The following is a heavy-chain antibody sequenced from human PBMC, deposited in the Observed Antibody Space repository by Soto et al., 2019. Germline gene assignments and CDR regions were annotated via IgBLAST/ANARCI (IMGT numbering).Heavy chain of an antibody. J-gene: IGHJ5*02. CDR2: ISLNIATI. D-gene: IGHD1-26*01. V-gene: IGHV3-9*01. CDR3: AKDMGGGSCCLNWFDP. CDR1: GFTFHDYA. Sequence: SLRLSFTASGFTFHDYAMHLVPQAPWQGLEWVSCISLNIATIGYADSVMGRFTISRDNAKNSLYLQMNSLRPEDTALYYCAKDMGGGSCCLNWFDP.